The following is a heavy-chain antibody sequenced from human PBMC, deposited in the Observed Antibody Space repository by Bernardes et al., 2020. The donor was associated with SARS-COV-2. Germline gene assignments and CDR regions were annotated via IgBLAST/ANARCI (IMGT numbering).Heavy chain of an antibody. V-gene: IGHV2-70*01. CDR3: ARMTTVVTLEAYYYYGMDV. Sequence: SGPTLVKPTQTLTLTCTFSGFSLSTSGMCVSWIRQPPGKALEWLALIDWDDDKYYSTSLKTRLTISKDTSKHQVVLKMTNMDPVDKATYYCARMTTVVTLEAYYYYGMDVWGQGTTVTVSS. J-gene: IGHJ6*02. D-gene: IGHD4-17*01. CDR1: GFSLSTSGMC. CDR2: IDWDDDK.